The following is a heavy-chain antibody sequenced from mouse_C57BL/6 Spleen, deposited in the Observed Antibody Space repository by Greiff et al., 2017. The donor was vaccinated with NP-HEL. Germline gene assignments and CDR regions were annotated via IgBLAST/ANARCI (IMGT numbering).Heavy chain of an antibody. CDR2: IYPRSGNT. CDR1: GYTFTSYG. V-gene: IGHV1-81*01. Sequence: QVQLQQSGAELARPGASVKLSCKASGYTFTSYGISWVKQRTGQGLEWIGEIYPRSGNTYYNEKFKGKATLTADKSSSTAYMELRSLTSEDSAVYFCARANYGYDGYAMDYWGQGTSVTVSS. CDR3: ARANYGYDGYAMDY. D-gene: IGHD2-2*01. J-gene: IGHJ4*01.